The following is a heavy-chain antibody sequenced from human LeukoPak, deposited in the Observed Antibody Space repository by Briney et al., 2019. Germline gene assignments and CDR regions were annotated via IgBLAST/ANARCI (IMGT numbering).Heavy chain of an antibody. CDR1: GFTFSSYA. CDR2: ISYDGSNK. V-gene: IGHV3-30*04. D-gene: IGHD3-16*01. J-gene: IGHJ4*02. Sequence: GGSLRLSCAASGFTFSSYAMHWVRQAPGKGLEWVAVISYDGSNKYYADSVKGRFTISRDNSKNTLYLQMNSLRAEDSAVFYCAKDGTDYVWETYFGGLNLDYWGQGTLVTVSS. CDR3: AKDGTDYVWETYFGGLNLDY.